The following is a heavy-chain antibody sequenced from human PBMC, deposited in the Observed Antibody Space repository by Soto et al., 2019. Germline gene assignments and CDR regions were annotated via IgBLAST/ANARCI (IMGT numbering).Heavy chain of an antibody. V-gene: IGHV1-69*13. CDR3: ATHGDCSSTSCYRDYYYYGMDV. Sequence: SVKVSCKASGGTFSSYAISWVRQAPGQGLEWMGGIIPIFGTANYAQKFQGRVTITADESTSTAYMELSSLRSEDTAVYYCATHGDCSSTSCYRDYYYYGMDVWGQGTTVTVS. J-gene: IGHJ6*02. CDR2: IIPIFGTA. CDR1: GGTFSSYA. D-gene: IGHD2-2*01.